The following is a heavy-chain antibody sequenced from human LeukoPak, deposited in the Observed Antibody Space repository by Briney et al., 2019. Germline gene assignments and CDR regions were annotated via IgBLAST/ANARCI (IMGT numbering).Heavy chain of an antibody. Sequence: PGGSLRLSCAASGFTFSDYYMSWIRQAPGKGLEWVSYISSSGSTIYYADSVKGRFTISRDNAKNSLYLQMNSLRAEDTAVYYCARDSHPFTMVRGVNDYWGQGTLVTVSS. CDR1: GFTFSDYY. CDR2: ISSSGSTI. V-gene: IGHV3-11*01. CDR3: ARDSHPFTMVRGVNDY. J-gene: IGHJ4*02. D-gene: IGHD3-10*01.